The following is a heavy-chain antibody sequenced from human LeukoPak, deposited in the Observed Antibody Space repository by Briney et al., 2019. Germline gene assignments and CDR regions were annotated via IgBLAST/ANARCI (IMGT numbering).Heavy chain of an antibody. CDR2: IIPIFGTA. CDR1: GGTFSSYA. Sequence: GASVTVSCKASGGTFSSYAISWVRQAPGQGLEWMGGIIPIFGTANYAQKFQGRVTITADESTSTAYMELSSLRSEDTAVYYCAREKPVVVPAAIPNYYYYGMDVWGQGTTVTVSS. D-gene: IGHD2-2*02. CDR3: AREKPVVVPAAIPNYYYYGMDV. J-gene: IGHJ6*02. V-gene: IGHV1-69*13.